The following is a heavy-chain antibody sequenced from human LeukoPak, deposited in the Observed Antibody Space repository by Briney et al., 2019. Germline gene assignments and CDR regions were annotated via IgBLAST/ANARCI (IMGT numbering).Heavy chain of an antibody. CDR1: GYTFTGYY. J-gene: IGHJ4*02. CDR3: AAIGAYCGGDCPPDTDY. V-gene: IGHV1-46*01. Sequence: ASVKVSCKASGYTFTGYYMHWVRQAPGQGLEWMGWINPSGGSTSYAQKFQGRVTMTRDTSTSTVYMELSSLRSEDTAVYYCAAIGAYCGGDCPPDTDYWGQGTLVTVSS. CDR2: INPSGGST. D-gene: IGHD2-21*02.